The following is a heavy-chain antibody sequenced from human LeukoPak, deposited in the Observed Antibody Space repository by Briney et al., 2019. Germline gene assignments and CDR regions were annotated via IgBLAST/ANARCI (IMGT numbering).Heavy chain of an antibody. CDR1: GYTFTSYG. J-gene: IGHJ4*02. CDR3: ARKWELPYTNYFDY. CDR2: ISAYNGNT. V-gene: IGHV1-18*01. Sequence: GASVKVSCKASGYTFTSYGISWVRQAPGQGLEWMGWISAYNGNTNYAQKLQGRVTMTTDTSTSTAYMELRSLRSDDTAVYYCARKWELPYTNYFDYWGQGTLVTVSS. D-gene: IGHD1-26*01.